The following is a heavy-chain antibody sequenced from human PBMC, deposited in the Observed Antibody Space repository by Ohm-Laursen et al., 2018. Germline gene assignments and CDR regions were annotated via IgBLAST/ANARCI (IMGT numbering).Heavy chain of an antibody. J-gene: IGHJ4*02. CDR3: AGLLGRHRRDFDY. Sequence: SLRLSCAASGFTFSSYWMYWVRQPPGKGLEWVSYISSDGSNTNYADSVKGRFTISRDNAKNTLYLQMNSLRAEDTAVYYCAGLLGRHRRDFDYWGQGTLVTVSS. D-gene: IGHD1-14*01. CDR2: ISSDGSNT. CDR1: GFTFSSYW. V-gene: IGHV3-74*01.